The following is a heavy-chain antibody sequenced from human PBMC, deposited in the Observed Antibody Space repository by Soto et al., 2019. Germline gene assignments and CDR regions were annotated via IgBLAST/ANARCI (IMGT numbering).Heavy chain of an antibody. J-gene: IGHJ1*01. CDR1: GFTVSSNY. D-gene: IGHD3-22*01. CDR3: ARDRVESGYPEYLQL. Sequence: EVQLVESGGGLIQPGGSLRLSCAASGFTVSSNYMSSVRQAPGKGLEWVSVIDSGGSTYYADSVKGRFTISRDNSKKTLYLQMNSLRAGDTAVYYCARDRVESGYPEYLQLGGQGSLVTVTS. V-gene: IGHV3-53*01. CDR2: IDSGGST.